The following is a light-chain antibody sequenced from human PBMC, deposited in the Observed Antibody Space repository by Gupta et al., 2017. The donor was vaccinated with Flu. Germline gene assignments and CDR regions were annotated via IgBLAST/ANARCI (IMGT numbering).Light chain of an antibody. V-gene: IGLV2-18*02. CDR1: SSDFGSYNH. Sequence: QSALTQPASVSGSPGQSITISCTGTSSDFGSYNHVSWYQQPPGTAPKLMISEVSKRPSGVPDRFSGSKSGNTASLTISGLQAEDEADYYCSSYTSSNTWVFGGGTKLTVL. CDR3: SSYTSSNTWV. J-gene: IGLJ3*02. CDR2: EVS.